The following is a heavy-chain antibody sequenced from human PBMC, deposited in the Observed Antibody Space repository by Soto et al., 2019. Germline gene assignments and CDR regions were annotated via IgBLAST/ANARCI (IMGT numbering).Heavy chain of an antibody. D-gene: IGHD5-12*01. CDR3: AKDLIFLSRDGYNLGY. J-gene: IGHJ4*02. CDR2: ISWDGGST. Sequence: GGSLRLSCAASGFTFDDYTMHWVRQAPGKDLEWVSLISWDGGSTYYADSVKGRFTISRDNSKNSLYLQMKSLRTEDTALYYCAKDLIFLSRDGYNLGYWGQGTLVTVSS. CDR1: GFTFDDYT. V-gene: IGHV3-43*01.